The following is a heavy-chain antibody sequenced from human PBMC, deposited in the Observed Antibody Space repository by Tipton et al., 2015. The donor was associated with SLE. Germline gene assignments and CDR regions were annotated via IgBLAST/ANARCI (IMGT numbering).Heavy chain of an antibody. J-gene: IGHJ4*02. CDR2: ISSSSSYI. CDR3: ARARDSGGYYFDC. D-gene: IGHD2-21*01. V-gene: IGHV3-21*01. Sequence: SLRLSCAASGFTFSSYSMNWVRQAPGKGLELVSSISSSSSYIYYADSVKGRFTISRDNAKISLYLQMNSLRVEEMAVYYCARARDSGGYYFDCWGQGTLVTVSS. CDR1: GFTFSSYS.